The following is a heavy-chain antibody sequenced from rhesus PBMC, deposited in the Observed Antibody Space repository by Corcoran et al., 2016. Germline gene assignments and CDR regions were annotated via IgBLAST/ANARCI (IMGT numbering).Heavy chain of an antibody. CDR1: GGSVSTHY. J-gene: IGHJ4*01. CDR2: LSAIDGST. V-gene: IGHV4-173*01. D-gene: IGHD5-24*01. CDR3: ARLSEQWAV. Sequence: QLQLQESGPGLVKPSETLSLTCAVSGGSVSTHYWNGIRQSTGKALGRIGRLSAIDGSTDYNPSLKSRVTFSMDTAKNQFSLKLTSVTAADTAVYYCARLSEQWAVWGQVVLVTVSS.